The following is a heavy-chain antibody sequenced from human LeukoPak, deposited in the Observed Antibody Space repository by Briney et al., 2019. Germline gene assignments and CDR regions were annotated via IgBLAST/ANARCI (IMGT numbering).Heavy chain of an antibody. CDR2: ISPTTGTT. J-gene: IGHJ5*02. Sequence: GGSLRLSCAASGFPFSSYAMSWIRKAPGEGLEWLSAISPTTGTTFYADSVKGRFTISRDNSQNTLYLQMNSLRAEDTAVYYCTKDPNGDYVGAFDPWGQGTLVTVSS. D-gene: IGHD4-17*01. CDR3: TKDPNGDYVGAFDP. CDR1: GFPFSSYA. V-gene: IGHV3-23*01.